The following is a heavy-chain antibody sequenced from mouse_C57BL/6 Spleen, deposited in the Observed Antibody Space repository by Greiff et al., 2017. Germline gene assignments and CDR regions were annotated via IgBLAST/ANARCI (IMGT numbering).Heavy chain of an antibody. CDR2: IHPNSGST. J-gene: IGHJ2*01. D-gene: IGHD1-1*01. CDR1: GYTFTSYW. V-gene: IGHV1-64*01. CDR3: ARDYGSSYFDD. Sequence: QVQLQQPGAELVKPGASVKLSCKASGYTFTSYWMHWVKQRPGQGLEWIGMIHPNSGSTNYNEKFKSKATLTVDKSSSTAYMQLSSLTSEDSAGYYCARDYGSSYFDDWGQGTTLTVSA.